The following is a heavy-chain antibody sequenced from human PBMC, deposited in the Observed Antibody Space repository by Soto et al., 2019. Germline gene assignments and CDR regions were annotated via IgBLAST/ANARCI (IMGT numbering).Heavy chain of an antibody. Sequence: PGGSLRLSCAASGFTFTSYSMNWVRQAPGKGLEWVSYISGSSSTIYYADSVKGRFTISRDNAKNSLHLQMNSLKDADTAVYYCARAGRGASDALDIWGQGTMVTVSS. J-gene: IGHJ3*02. CDR3: ARAGRGASDALDI. D-gene: IGHD1-26*01. V-gene: IGHV3-48*02. CDR1: GFTFTSYS. CDR2: ISGSSSTI.